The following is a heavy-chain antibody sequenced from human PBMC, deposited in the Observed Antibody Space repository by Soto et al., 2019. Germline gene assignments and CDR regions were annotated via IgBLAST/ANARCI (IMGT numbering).Heavy chain of an antibody. CDR2: IYHSGST. V-gene: IGHV4-30-2*01. Sequence: QLQLQESGSGLVKPSQTLSLTCAVSGGSISSGGYSWSWIRQPPGKGLEWIGYIYHSGSTYYNPSLKSRVTISVDRSKNPFSLKLSSVTAADTAVYYCARDNAGTKCKGDWFDPWGQGTLVTVSS. D-gene: IGHD6-13*01. CDR1: GGSISSGGYS. CDR3: ARDNAGTKCKGDWFDP. J-gene: IGHJ5*02.